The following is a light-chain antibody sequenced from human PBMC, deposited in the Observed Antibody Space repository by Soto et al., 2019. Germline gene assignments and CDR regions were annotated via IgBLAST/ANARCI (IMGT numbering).Light chain of an antibody. Sequence: EIVLTQSPATLSLSPGERATLSCRASQSVSNFLAWYQQKPGQAPRLLISDASNRATGIPGRFSGSGSGTDSSLTISSLEPEDVAVYYCQQRSNWPWTFGQGTKVEIK. CDR3: QQRSNWPWT. CDR1: QSVSNF. CDR2: DAS. J-gene: IGKJ1*01. V-gene: IGKV3-11*01.